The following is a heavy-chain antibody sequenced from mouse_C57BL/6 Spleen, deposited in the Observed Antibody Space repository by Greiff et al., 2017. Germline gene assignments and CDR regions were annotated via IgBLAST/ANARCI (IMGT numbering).Heavy chain of an antibody. CDR3: ARYPNWDEGDLYFDV. CDR1: GFTFTDYY. V-gene: IGHV7-3*01. D-gene: IGHD4-1*01. CDR2: IRNKANGYTT. Sequence: EVLLVESGGGLVQPGGSLSLSCAASGFTFTDYYMSWVRQPPGKALEWLGFIRNKANGYTTEYSASVKGRFTISRDNSQSILYLQMNALRAEDSATYYCARYPNWDEGDLYFDVWGTGTTVTVSS. J-gene: IGHJ1*03.